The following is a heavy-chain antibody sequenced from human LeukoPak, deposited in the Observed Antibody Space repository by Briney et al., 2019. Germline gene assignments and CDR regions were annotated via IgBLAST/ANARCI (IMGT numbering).Heavy chain of an antibody. V-gene: IGHV4-38-2*02. Sequence: SETLSLTCTVSGYSISSGYYWGWIRQPPGKGLEWIGSIYHSGSTYYNPSLKSRVTISVDTSKNQFSLKLSSVTAADTAVYYCARGREFLEWLLWRGGNWFDPWGQGTLVTVSS. D-gene: IGHD3-3*01. CDR2: IYHSGST. J-gene: IGHJ5*02. CDR3: ARGREFLEWLLWRGGNWFDP. CDR1: GYSISSGYY.